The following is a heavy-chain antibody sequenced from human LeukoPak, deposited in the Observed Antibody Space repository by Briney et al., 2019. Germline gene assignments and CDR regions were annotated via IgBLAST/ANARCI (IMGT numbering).Heavy chain of an antibody. Sequence: SMKVSCKASGGTFSSYAISWVRQAPGQGLEWMGRIIPIFGIANYAQKFQGRVTITADKSTSTAYMELSSLRSEDTAVYYCARASVENYYYYGMDVWAKGPRSPSP. J-gene: IGHJ6*02. CDR1: GGTFSSYA. CDR3: ARASVENYYYYGMDV. CDR2: IIPIFGIA. V-gene: IGHV1-69*04. D-gene: IGHD4-23*01.